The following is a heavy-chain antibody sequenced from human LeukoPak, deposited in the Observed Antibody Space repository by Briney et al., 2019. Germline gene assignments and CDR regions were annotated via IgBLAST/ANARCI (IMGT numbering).Heavy chain of an antibody. D-gene: IGHD6-13*01. J-gene: IGHJ4*02. CDR2: INPNSGGT. CDR3: ARDSIAAAANFDY. Sequence: ASVKVSCKASGYTFTSYGISWVRQAPGQGLEWMGWINPNSGGTNYAQKFQGRVTMTRDTSISTAYMELSRLRSDDTAVYYCARDSIAAAANFDYWGQGTLVTVSS. CDR1: GYTFTSYG. V-gene: IGHV1-2*02.